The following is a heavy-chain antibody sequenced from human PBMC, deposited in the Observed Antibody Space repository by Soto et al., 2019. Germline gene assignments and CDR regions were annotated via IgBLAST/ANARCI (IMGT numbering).Heavy chain of an antibody. J-gene: IGHJ4*02. CDR1: GFTFSTYT. D-gene: IGHD3-10*01. V-gene: IGHV3-23*01. CDR3: AKDSGGFNWFGELYFDC. CDR2: ISGSDGST. Sequence: PGGSLRLSCVASGFTFSTYTMSWVRQAPGKGLEWVSAISGSDGSTYYADSVKGRFTISRDNSKNTLYLQMNSLRAEDTAVYYCAKDSGGFNWFGELYFDCWGQGTLVTVSS.